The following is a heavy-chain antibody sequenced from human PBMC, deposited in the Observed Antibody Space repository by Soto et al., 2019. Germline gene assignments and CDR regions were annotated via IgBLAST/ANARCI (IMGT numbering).Heavy chain of an antibody. V-gene: IGHV3-23*01. Sequence: EVQLLESGGGLVQPGGSLRLSCAASGSTFSSYAMSWVRQAPGKGLEWVSAISGSGGSTYYADSVKGRFTISRDNSKNTLYLQMNSLRAEDTAVYYCAKQNEMDYGDLAGLFDYWGQGTLVTVSS. CDR3: AKQNEMDYGDLAGLFDY. D-gene: IGHD4-17*01. CDR2: ISGSGGST. J-gene: IGHJ4*02. CDR1: GSTFSSYA.